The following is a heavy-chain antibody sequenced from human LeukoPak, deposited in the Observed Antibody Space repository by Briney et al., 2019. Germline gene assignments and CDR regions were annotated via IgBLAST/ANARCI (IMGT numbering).Heavy chain of an antibody. CDR1: GFTFSSYG. Sequence: GGSLRLSCAASGFTFSSYGMHWVRQAPGKGLEWVAVISYDGSNKYYADSVKGRFTISRDNAKNSLYLQMNSLRAEDTAVYYCARANYGSGSYNVWGKGTTVTISS. D-gene: IGHD3-10*01. CDR2: ISYDGSNK. J-gene: IGHJ6*04. CDR3: ARANYGSGSYNV. V-gene: IGHV3-30*03.